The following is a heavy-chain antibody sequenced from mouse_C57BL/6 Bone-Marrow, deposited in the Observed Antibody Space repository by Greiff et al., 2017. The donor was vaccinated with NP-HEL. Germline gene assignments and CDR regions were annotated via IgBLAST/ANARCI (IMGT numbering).Heavy chain of an antibody. D-gene: IGHD2-3*01. CDR1: GFTFSNYW. J-gene: IGHJ3*01. CDR3: TEGYYVSIPFAY. Sequence: DVMLVESGGGLVQPGGSMKLSCVASGFTFSNYWMNWVRQSPEKGLEWVAQIRLKSDNYATHYAESVKGRFTISRDDSKSSVYLQMNNLRAEDTGIYYCTEGYYVSIPFAYWGQGTLVTVSA. CDR2: IRLKSDNYAT. V-gene: IGHV6-3*01.